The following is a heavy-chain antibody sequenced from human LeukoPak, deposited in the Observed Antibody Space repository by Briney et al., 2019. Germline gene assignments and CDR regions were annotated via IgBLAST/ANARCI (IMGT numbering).Heavy chain of an antibody. D-gene: IGHD1-14*01. V-gene: IGHV1-2*02. CDR3: ARAPTEEPYYYYYYMDV. CDR1: GYTFTGYY. J-gene: IGHJ6*03. Sequence: ASVKVSCKASGYTFTGYYMHCVRQAPGQGLEWMGWINPNSGGTNYAQKFQGRVTMTRDTSISTAYMELSRLRSDDTAVYYCARAPTEEPYYYYYYMDVWGKGTTVTVSS. CDR2: INPNSGGT.